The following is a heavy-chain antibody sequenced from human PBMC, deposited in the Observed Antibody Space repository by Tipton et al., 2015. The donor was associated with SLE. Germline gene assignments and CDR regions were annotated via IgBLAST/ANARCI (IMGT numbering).Heavy chain of an antibody. CDR1: GYTFTTYG. J-gene: IGHJ4*02. V-gene: IGHV1-18*01. CDR3: ATLRPIANYYPFLF. CDR2: ISAYNGNT. Sequence: QLVQSGPEVKKPGASVKVSCKASGYTFTTYGISWVRQAPGQGLEWMGWISAYNGNTNYAQKLQGRVTMTTDTSTSTAYMELRSLRSDDTAVYYCATLRPIANYYPFLFWGQGTLVSVSS. D-gene: IGHD1-26*01.